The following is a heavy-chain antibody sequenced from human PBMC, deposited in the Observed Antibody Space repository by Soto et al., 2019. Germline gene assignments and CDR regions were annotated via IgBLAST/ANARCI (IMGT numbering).Heavy chain of an antibody. V-gene: IGHV3-30-3*01. J-gene: IGHJ4*02. CDR2: ISYDGSNK. CDR1: GVTFSSYA. Sequence: GGSQRLSCAASGVTFSSYAMHWVRQAPGKGLEWVAVISYDGSNKYYADSVKGRFTISRDNSKNTLYLQMNSLRAEDTAVYYCARDRTGVDYWGQGTLVTVSS. D-gene: IGHD3-10*01. CDR3: ARDRTGVDY.